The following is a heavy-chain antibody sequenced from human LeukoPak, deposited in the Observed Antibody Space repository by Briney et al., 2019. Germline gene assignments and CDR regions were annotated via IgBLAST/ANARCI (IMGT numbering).Heavy chain of an antibody. CDR2: ISYDGSNK. CDR3: AQDQRYCSSTSCYLDYYYYGMDV. CDR1: GFTFSSYG. J-gene: IGHJ6*02. V-gene: IGHV3-30*18. Sequence: GRSLRLSCAASGFTFSSYGMHWVRQAPGKGLELVGVISYDGSNKYYTDSVQGRFTISRDDSKNTLYLQMHSLRAEDTAVYYCAQDQRYCSSTSCYLDYYYYGMDVWGQGTTVTVSS. D-gene: IGHD2-2*01.